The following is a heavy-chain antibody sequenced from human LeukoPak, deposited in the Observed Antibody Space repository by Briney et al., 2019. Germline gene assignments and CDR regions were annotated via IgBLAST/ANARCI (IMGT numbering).Heavy chain of an antibody. V-gene: IGHV3-64D*06. D-gene: IGHD2-2*01. CDR3: VKDPSDCSSTSCLYYFDY. Sequence: GGSLRLSCSASGFTFSSYAMHWVRQAPGKGLEYVSAISSNGGSTYYADSVKGRLTISRDNSKNTLYLRMSSLRAEDTAVYYCVKDPSDCSSTSCLYYFDYWGQGTLVTVSS. CDR1: GFTFSSYA. CDR2: ISSNGGST. J-gene: IGHJ4*02.